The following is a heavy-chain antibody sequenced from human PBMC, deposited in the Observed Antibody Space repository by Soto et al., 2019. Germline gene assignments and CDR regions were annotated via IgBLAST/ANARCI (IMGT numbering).Heavy chain of an antibody. Sequence: EVHLVESGGGLVQPGGSLRLSCAASGFTFSSYSLNWVRQAPGKGLEWVSYITSSGTTVYYADSVRGRFTISRDNAKNTLYLQMNSLRDDDTAVYYCERGSSNWAYCFDFWGQGTLVTVSS. J-gene: IGHJ4*02. CDR1: GFTFSSYS. D-gene: IGHD6-13*01. V-gene: IGHV3-48*02. CDR2: ITSSGTTV. CDR3: ERGSSNWAYCFDF.